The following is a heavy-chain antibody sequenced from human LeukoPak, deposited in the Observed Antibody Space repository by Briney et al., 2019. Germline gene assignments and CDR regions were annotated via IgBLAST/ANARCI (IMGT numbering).Heavy chain of an antibody. J-gene: IGHJ6*02. CDR1: GFTFSSYA. Sequence: PGGSLRLSCAASGFTFSSYAMHWVRQAPGKGLEWVAVISYDGSNKYYADSVKGRFTISRDNSKNTLYLQMNSLRAEDTAVYYCAKLIRLRYIVVVPAAIMDVWGQGTTVTVSS. V-gene: IGHV3-30-3*02. CDR3: AKLIRLRYIVVVPAAIMDV. CDR2: ISYDGSNK. D-gene: IGHD2-2*01.